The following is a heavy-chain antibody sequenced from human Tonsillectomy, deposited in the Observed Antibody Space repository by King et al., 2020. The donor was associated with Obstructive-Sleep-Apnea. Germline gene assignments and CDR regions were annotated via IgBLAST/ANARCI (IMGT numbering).Heavy chain of an antibody. CDR2: IKQDGSEK. J-gene: IGHJ2*01. CDR3: ARDRVIAVAGTWYFDL. CDR1: GFTFSSYW. Sequence: VPLVESGGGLVQPGGSLRLSCAASGFTFSSYWMSWVRQAPGKGLEWVANIKQDGSEKYYVDSVKGRFTISRDNAKNSLYLQMNSLRAEDTAVYYCARDRVIAVAGTWYFDLWGRGTLVTVSS. V-gene: IGHV3-7*03. D-gene: IGHD6-19*01.